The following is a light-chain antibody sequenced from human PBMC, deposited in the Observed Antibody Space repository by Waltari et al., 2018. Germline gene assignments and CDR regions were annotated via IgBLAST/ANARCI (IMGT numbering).Light chain of an antibody. CDR1: INEVGVADY. CDR2: AVV. Sequence: QSALTQPHSVSASPGQSVTIPCSGRINEVGVADYVSWYQQLPGKAPKLILDAVVKRPSGVPSRFSGSKYGTTASLTIAGLQTDDEATYYCCSYAGADTFVFGGGTKLTVL. V-gene: IGLV2-11*01. J-gene: IGLJ3*02. CDR3: CSYAGADTFV.